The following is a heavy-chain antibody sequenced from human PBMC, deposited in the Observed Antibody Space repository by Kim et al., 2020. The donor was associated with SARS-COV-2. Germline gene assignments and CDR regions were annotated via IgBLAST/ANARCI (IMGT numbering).Heavy chain of an antibody. CDR3: LRAVRGYYFDY. J-gene: IGHJ4*02. CDR1: GFTVSSNY. Sequence: GGSLRLSCAASGFTVSSNYMSWVRQAPGKGLEWVSVIYSGGTTHYADSVKGRFTISSDNTENIVYLQMNSLIAEATAVEYYLRAVRGYYFDYWGQGTLVT. V-gene: IGHV3-66*01. D-gene: IGHD6-6*01. CDR2: IYSGGTT.